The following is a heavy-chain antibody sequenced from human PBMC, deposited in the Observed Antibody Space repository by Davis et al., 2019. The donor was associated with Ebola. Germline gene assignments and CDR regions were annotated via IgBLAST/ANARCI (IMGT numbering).Heavy chain of an antibody. CDR3: TRQGLLADNYYYYYYMDV. V-gene: IGHV3-73*01. J-gene: IGHJ6*03. D-gene: IGHD2-8*02. Sequence: GESLKISCAASGFTFSGSAMHWVRQASGKGLEWVGRIRSKANSYATAYAASVKGRFTISRDDSKNTAYLQMNSLKTEDTAVYYCTRQGLLADNYYYYYYMDVWGKGTTVTVSS. CDR2: IRSKANSYAT. CDR1: GFTFSGSA.